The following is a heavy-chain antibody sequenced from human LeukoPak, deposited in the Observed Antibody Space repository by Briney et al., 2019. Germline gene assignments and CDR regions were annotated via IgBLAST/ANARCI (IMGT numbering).Heavy chain of an antibody. D-gene: IGHD3-22*01. CDR1: GGSISSYY. CDR3: ARHYYDSSGYQYYFDY. V-gene: IGHV4-59*08. Sequence: SETLSLTCTVSGGSISSYYWSWIRQPPGKGLEWIGYIYYSGSTNYNPSLKSRVTISVDTSKNQFSLKLSSVTAADTAVYYCARHYYDSSGYQYYFDYWGQGTLVTVSS. CDR2: IYYSGST. J-gene: IGHJ4*02.